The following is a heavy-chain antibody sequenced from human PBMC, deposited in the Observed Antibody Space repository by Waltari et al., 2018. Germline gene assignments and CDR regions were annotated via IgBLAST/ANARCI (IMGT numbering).Heavy chain of an antibody. V-gene: IGHV4-31*03. CDR3: ASYVRYYDSSGYYGAFDY. CDR1: GGSISIGGYY. CDR2: IYYSGST. J-gene: IGHJ4*02. Sequence: QVQLQESGPGLVKPSQTLSLTCTVSGGSISIGGYYWSWIRQPPGKGLEWIGYIYYSGSTYYNPSLKSRVTISVDTSKNQFSLKLSSVTAADTAVYYCASYVRYYDSSGYYGAFDYWGQGTLVTVSS. D-gene: IGHD3-22*01.